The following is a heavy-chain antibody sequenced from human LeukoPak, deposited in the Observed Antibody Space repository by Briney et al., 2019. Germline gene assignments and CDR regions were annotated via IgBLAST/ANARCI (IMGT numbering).Heavy chain of an antibody. CDR3: ARGVNGDSDY. V-gene: IGHV3-74*01. D-gene: IGHD2-21*01. CDR2: MNSDGTVT. J-gene: IGHJ4*02. Sequence: RGSLRLSCAASGFTFSTSWMHWVRQPPGKGLVWVPRMNSDGTVTTYADSVKGRCTISRDNAKNTLYLQVNSLRAEDTAVYYCARGVNGDSDYWGQGTLVTVSS. CDR1: GFTFSTSW.